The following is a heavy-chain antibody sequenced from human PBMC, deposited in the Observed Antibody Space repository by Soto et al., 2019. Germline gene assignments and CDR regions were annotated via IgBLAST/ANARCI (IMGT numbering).Heavy chain of an antibody. J-gene: IGHJ4*02. V-gene: IGHV1-69*08. Sequence: QVQLVQSGAEVKKPGSSVKVSCKASGGTFSPYTINWVRQAPGQGLEWMGRIIPFHGVTNYAQTFQARVTITADKPTSTAYMKLSGATFEDTAMYYCTRDWEITVSTRSSGGFWGRGTLVTVAS. CDR2: IIPFHGVT. CDR1: GGTFSPYT. CDR3: TRDWEITVSTRSSGGF. D-gene: IGHD2-2*01.